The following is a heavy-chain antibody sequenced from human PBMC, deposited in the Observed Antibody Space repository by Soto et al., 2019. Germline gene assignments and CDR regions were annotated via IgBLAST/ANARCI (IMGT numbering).Heavy chain of an antibody. CDR1: EFTFTYAW. CDR2: VKSKTDGGTT. J-gene: IGHJ4*02. CDR3: TSLYYGH. V-gene: IGHV3-15*01. D-gene: IGHD3-16*02. Sequence: NPGGSLRLSCAASEFTFTYAWMSWVRQAPGKGLEWVSRVKSKTDGGTTDYAAPVKGRFTISRDESQNTLYLQMNSLKTEDTAVYYCTSLYYGHWGQGTLVTVSS.